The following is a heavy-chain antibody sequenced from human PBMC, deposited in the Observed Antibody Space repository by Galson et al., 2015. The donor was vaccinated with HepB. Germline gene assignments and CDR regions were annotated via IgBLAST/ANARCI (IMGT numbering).Heavy chain of an antibody. V-gene: IGHV3-21*01. CDR1: GFTFSSYS. J-gene: IGHJ6*02. Sequence: SLRLSCAASGFTFSSYSMNWVRQAPGKGLEWVSSISSSSSYIYYADSVKGRFTISRDNAKNSLYLQMNSLRAEDTAVYYCARDPPIPGIAVAGGVLASYGMDVWGQGTTVTVSS. D-gene: IGHD6-19*01. CDR2: ISSSSSYI. CDR3: ARDPPIPGIAVAGGVLASYGMDV.